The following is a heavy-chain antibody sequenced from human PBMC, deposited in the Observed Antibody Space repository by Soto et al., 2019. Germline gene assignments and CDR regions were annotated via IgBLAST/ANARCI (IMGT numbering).Heavy chain of an antibody. J-gene: IGHJ4*02. CDR2: IYHSGAT. V-gene: IGHV4-4*02. CDR3: ARHIAVPTTRGFDY. D-gene: IGHD2-15*01. CDR1: GASISSTNW. Sequence: QVPLQESGPGLVKPSGTLSLTCAVSGASISSTNWWSWVRQAPGEGPEWIGEIYHSGATNYNPSLKSRVIISMDTSKNQLSLRLDSVTAADTAVYFCARHIAVPTTRGFDYWGQGTLVTVSS.